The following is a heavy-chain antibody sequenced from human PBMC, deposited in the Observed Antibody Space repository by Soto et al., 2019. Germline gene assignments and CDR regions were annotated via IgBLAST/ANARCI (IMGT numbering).Heavy chain of an antibody. Sequence: GSLRLSCAASGFTFSSYSMNWVRQAPGKGLEWVSSISSSSSYIYYADSVKGRFTISRDNAKNSLYLQMNSLRAEDTAVYYCARELITMVRGAPFDYWGQGTLVTVSS. J-gene: IGHJ4*02. CDR2: ISSSSSYI. CDR1: GFTFSSYS. D-gene: IGHD3-10*01. V-gene: IGHV3-21*01. CDR3: ARELITMVRGAPFDY.